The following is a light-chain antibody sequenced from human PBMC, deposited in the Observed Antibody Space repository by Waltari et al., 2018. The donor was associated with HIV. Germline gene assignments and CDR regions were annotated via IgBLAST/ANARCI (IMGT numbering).Light chain of an antibody. CDR1: QGISKY. CDR3: QKYNTAPWT. CDR2: GAS. V-gene: IGKV1-27*01. J-gene: IGKJ1*01. Sequence: DSQMTQSPSSLSASVGDRVTITCRASQGISKYLAWYHQKPGKVPKLLIYGASTLQSGVPSRFSGSGSGTDFTLTITSLHPEDVATYYCQKYNTAPWTFCQGTKVEIK.